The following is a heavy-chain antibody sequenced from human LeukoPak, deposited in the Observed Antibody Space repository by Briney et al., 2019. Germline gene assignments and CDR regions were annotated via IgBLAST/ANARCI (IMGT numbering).Heavy chain of an antibody. CDR2: IHHTGTT. V-gene: IGHV4-39*01. D-gene: IGHD7-27*01. CDR1: GFTVSSNY. J-gene: IGHJ4*02. CDR3: ARHASGEPPRY. Sequence: GSLRLSCAASGFTVSSNYMSWVRQAPGKGLEWVASIHHTGTTYYNPSLKSRVTISVDRSKNQYSLQFTSVIAADTAVYYGARHASGEPPRYWGQGTLVTVSS.